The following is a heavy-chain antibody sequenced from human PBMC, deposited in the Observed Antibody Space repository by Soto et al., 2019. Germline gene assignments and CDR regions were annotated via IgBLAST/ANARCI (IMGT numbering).Heavy chain of an antibody. CDR2: IIPIFGTA. J-gene: IGHJ4*02. CDR1: GGTFSSYA. CDR3: ARGPYTLLSTQYYFDY. Sequence: SVKVSCKASGGTFSSYAISWVRQAPGQGLEWMGGIIPIFGTANYAQKFQGRVTITADESTSTAYMELSSLRSEDTAVYYCARGPYTLLSTQYYFDYWGQGTLVTVSS. D-gene: IGHD3-10*01. V-gene: IGHV1-69*13.